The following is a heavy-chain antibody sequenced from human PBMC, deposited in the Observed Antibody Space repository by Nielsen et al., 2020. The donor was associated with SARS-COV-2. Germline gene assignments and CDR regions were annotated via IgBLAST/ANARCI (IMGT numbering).Heavy chain of an antibody. CDR1: GGSISSGGYS. V-gene: IGHV4-30-2*01. Sequence: SETLSLTRAVSGGSISSGGYSWSWIRQPPGKGLEWIGYIYHGGRTYYNPSLKSRVTISVDRSKNQFSLKLSSVTAADTAVYYCARGGRITFGGADDAFDIWGQGTMVTVSS. CDR3: ARGGRITFGGADDAFDI. CDR2: IYHGGRT. D-gene: IGHD3-16*01. J-gene: IGHJ3*02.